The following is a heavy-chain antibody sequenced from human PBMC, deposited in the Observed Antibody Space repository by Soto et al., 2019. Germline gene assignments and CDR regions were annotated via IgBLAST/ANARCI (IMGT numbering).Heavy chain of an antibody. CDR3: AKKGGTYYYDSSGYLL. D-gene: IGHD3-22*01. Sequence: GGSLRLSFAASGFTFRNYNMNWVRQAPGKGLEWVSHISIGGTTIDYADSVKGRFTISRDNSKNTLYLQMNSLRAEDTAVYYCAKKGGTYYYDSSGYLLWGQGTLVTVSS. CDR1: GFTFRNYN. CDR2: ISIGGTTI. J-gene: IGHJ4*02. V-gene: IGHV3-48*01.